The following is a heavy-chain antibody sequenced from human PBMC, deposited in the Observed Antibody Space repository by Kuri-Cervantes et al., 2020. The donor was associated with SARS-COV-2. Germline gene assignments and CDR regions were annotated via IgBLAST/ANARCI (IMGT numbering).Heavy chain of an antibody. V-gene: IGHV4-39*02. CDR1: GGSISSSSYY. CDR2: IYYSGST. D-gene: IGHD3-22*01. J-gene: IGHJ4*02. Sequence: GSLRLSCTVSGGSISSSSYYWGWIRQPPGKGLEWIGSIYYSGSTYYNPSLKSRVTISVDTSKNQFSLKLSSVTAADTAVCYCARDTYYYDSSGCYRQFDYCGQGTLVTVSS. CDR3: ARDTYYYDSSGCYRQFDY.